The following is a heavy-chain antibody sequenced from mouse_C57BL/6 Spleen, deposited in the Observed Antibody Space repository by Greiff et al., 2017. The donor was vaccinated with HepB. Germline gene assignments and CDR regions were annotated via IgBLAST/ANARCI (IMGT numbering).Heavy chain of an antibody. Sequence: VKLQQPGAELVRPGSSVKLSCKASGYTFTSYWMHWVKQRPIQGLEWIGNIDPSDSETHYNQKFKDKATLTVDKSSSTAYMQLSSLTSEDSAVYYCARPRGYDEDAMDYWGQGTSVTVSS. CDR2: IDPSDSET. D-gene: IGHD2-2*01. CDR3: ARPRGYDEDAMDY. V-gene: IGHV1-52*01. J-gene: IGHJ4*01. CDR1: GYTFTSYW.